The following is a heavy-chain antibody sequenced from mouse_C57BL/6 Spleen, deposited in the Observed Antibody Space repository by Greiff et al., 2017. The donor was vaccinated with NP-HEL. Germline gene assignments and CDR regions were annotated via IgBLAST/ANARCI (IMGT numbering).Heavy chain of an antibody. V-gene: IGHV3-6*01. CDR2: ISYDGSN. CDR1: GYSITSGYY. Sequence: VQLQQSGPGLVKPSQSLSLTCSVTGYSITSGYYWNWIRQFPGNKLEWMGYISYDGSNNYNPSLKNRISITRDTSKNQFFLKLNSVTTEDTATYYCAREGNYGSPYWYFDVWGTGTTVTVSS. CDR3: AREGNYGSPYWYFDV. J-gene: IGHJ1*03. D-gene: IGHD1-1*01.